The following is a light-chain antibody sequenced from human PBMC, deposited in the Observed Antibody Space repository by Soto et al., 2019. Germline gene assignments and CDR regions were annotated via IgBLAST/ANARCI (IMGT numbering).Light chain of an antibody. V-gene: IGKV1-27*01. Sequence: DVQMTQSPSSLSASVGDRVIITYRASQGISNYLVWYQHKPGNAPKVLIYAATTLQSGVPSRFSGSGSGTDFILTISSLQPEDVATYYCQKYNSAPWTFGQGTKVDIK. CDR1: QGISNY. CDR3: QKYNSAPWT. CDR2: AAT. J-gene: IGKJ1*01.